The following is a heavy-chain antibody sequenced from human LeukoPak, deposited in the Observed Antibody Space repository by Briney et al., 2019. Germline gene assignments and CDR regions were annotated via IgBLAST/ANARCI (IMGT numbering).Heavy chain of an antibody. CDR1: GGSISTYF. D-gene: IGHD6-6*01. V-gene: IGHV4-59*08. J-gene: IGHJ5*02. Sequence: SETLSLTCTVSGGSISTYFWSWNRQPPGKGLEWIGYIYYSGSTNYNPSLKSRVTMSVDTSKNQFSLKLSSVTAADTALYYCARYLIREDYSSSSIGCDPWGQGTLVTVSS. CDR3: ARYLIREDYSSSSIGCDP. CDR2: IYYSGST.